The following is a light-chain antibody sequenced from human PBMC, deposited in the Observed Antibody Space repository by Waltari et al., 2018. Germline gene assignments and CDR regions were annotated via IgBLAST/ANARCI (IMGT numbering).Light chain of an antibody. Sequence: QSALTQPASVSGSPGQSIPISCTGTSSDVGGYNYVSWYQQHPGNAPKLMIYEVSNRPSGVSNRFSGSKSGNTASLTISGLQAEDEADYYCSSYTSSSTVVFGGGTKLTVL. CDR2: EVS. V-gene: IGLV2-14*01. J-gene: IGLJ2*01. CDR3: SSYTSSSTVV. CDR1: SSDVGGYNY.